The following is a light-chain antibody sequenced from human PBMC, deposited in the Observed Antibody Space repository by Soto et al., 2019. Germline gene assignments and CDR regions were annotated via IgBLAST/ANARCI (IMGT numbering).Light chain of an antibody. CDR1: QSVSRCY. CDR3: QQYASSPPT. J-gene: IGKJ4*01. V-gene: IGKV3-20*01. Sequence: EIVLTQSPGTLSLSRGERATLSCRASQSVSRCYLAWYQQKPGQPPSLLIYGASNRATGIPDRFSGSGSGTDFTLTIGRLEPEVFAVYYCQQYASSPPTFGGGTKVEIK. CDR2: GAS.